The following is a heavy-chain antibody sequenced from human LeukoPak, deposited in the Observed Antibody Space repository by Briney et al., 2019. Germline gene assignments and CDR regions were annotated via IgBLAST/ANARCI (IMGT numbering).Heavy chain of an antibody. Sequence: SETLSLTCTVSGGAISSSSYYWGWIRQPPGKGLEWVGHIYYSGSTNYNPSLKSRVTISVDTSKNQFSLKLSSVTAADTAVYYCARGGSGTYYQFWGQGTLVTVSS. CDR2: IYYSGST. CDR1: GGAISSSSYY. J-gene: IGHJ4*02. CDR3: ARGGSGTYYQF. V-gene: IGHV4-61*05. D-gene: IGHD1-26*01.